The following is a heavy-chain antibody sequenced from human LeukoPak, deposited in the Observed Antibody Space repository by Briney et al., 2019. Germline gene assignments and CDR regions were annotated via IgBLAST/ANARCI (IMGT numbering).Heavy chain of an antibody. J-gene: IGHJ4*02. CDR3: ARTISGWYYFDY. D-gene: IGHD6-13*01. CDR2: INYSGRT. V-gene: IGHV4-59*08. CDR1: GGSNSAYY. Sequence: SETLSLTCSVSGGSNSAYYWSWIRQPPGKGLEWIGYINYSGRTDYNPSLKGQVTISVDTSKNQFSLKLSSVTAADTAVFYCARTISGWYYFDYWGQGTLVTVSS.